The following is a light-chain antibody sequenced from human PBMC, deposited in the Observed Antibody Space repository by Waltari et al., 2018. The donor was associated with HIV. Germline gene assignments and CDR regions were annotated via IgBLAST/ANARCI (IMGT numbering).Light chain of an antibody. CDR2: VGR. Sequence: QSALTQPASVSGSPGQSITISCTGTSSDVGSYNLVSWYQQHPGTAPKLRIYVGRKRPSGVSNRFSGSKSGSTASLTISGLQAEDEAGYYCCSYAGSSPVLFGGGTKLTVL. CDR3: CSYAGSSPVL. CDR1: SSDVGSYNL. J-gene: IGLJ2*01. V-gene: IGLV2-23*01.